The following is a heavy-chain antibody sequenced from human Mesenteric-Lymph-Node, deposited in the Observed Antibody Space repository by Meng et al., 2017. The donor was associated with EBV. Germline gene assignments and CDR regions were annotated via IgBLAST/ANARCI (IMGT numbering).Heavy chain of an antibody. V-gene: IGHV4-30-4*01. CDR2: ISYSGNT. J-gene: IGHJ1*01. CDR3: ARALYSGYDYFD. D-gene: IGHD5-12*01. CDR1: GDSISGGGYY. Sequence: QLQEAGPGLVKPSQTLSLTCGVSGDSISGGGYYWSWIRQPPGKGLEWIGYISYSGNTYYNTSLKSRLTISLDTSKNQFSLKLKSVTAADTAVYYCARALYSGYDYFDWGQGTLVTVSS.